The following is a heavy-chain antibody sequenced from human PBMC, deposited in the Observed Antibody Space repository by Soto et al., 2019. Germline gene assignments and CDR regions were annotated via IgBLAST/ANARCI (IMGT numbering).Heavy chain of an antibody. V-gene: IGHV4-59*01. CDR3: ARDLWGYCGTDCYPLDV. CDR1: GGSISRYY. Sequence: QVQLQESGPGLVKPSETLSLTCTVSGGSISRYYWSWIRQPPGKGLEWIGYMYNTGSTVYNPSFKRRVTISGDXSXNXXSLKLNSVTAADTAVYYCARDLWGYCGTDCYPLDVWGQGTTVTVSS. CDR2: MYNTGST. D-gene: IGHD2-21*02. J-gene: IGHJ6*02.